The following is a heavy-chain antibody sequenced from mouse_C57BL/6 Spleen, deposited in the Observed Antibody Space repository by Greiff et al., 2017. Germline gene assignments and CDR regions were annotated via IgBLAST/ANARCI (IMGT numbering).Heavy chain of an antibody. Sequence: QVQLQQSGAELVKPGASVKISCKASGYAFSSYWMNWVKQRPGKGLEWIGQIYPGDGDTNYNGKFKGKATLTADKSSSTAYMQLSSLTSEDSAVYVCAKRDCYGSSLNWDFDVWGTGTTVTVSS. CDR1: GYAFSSYW. CDR3: AKRDCYGSSLNWDFDV. V-gene: IGHV1-80*01. D-gene: IGHD1-1*01. J-gene: IGHJ1*03. CDR2: IYPGDGDT.